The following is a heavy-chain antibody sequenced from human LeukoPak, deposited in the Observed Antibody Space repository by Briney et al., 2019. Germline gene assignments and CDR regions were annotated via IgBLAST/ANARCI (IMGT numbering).Heavy chain of an antibody. D-gene: IGHD1-1*01. V-gene: IGHV1-24*01. CDR1: GYTLSKLS. CDR3: AITGEALDWFDP. CDR2: FDPEYGET. Sequence: ASVKVSCKVSGYTLSKLSMHWVRQAPGKGLEWMGGFDPEYGETIYAQKFLGRLTMTEDTSTDTSYMGLSSLRSEDTAVYYCAITGEALDWFDPWGPGTLVTVSS. J-gene: IGHJ5*02.